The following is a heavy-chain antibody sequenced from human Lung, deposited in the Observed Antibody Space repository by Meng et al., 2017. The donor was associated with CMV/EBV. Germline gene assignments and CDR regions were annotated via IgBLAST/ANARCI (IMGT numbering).Heavy chain of an antibody. CDR3: AKEWGGPTVTERASDY. J-gene: IGHJ4*02. D-gene: IGHD4-17*01. V-gene: IGHV3-30*02. CDR2: IRYDGSNK. Sequence: GGSXRLXXAASGFTFSSYGMHWVRQAPGKGLEWVAFIRYDGSNKYYADSVKGRFTISRDNSKNTLYLQMNSLRAEDTAVYYCAKEWGGPTVTERASDYWGQGXLVTVSS. CDR1: GFTFSSYG.